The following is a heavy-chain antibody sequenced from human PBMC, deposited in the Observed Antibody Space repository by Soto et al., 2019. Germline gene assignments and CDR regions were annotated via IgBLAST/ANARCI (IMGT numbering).Heavy chain of an antibody. V-gene: IGHV4-34*01. CDR1: GGSFSGYY. Sequence: QVQLQQWGAGLLKPSETLSLTCAVYGGSFSGYYWTWFRQPPGKGLEWIGEISPSGTTKYIPSLKGRVTISADTYKNQFSLKVTSVTAADTAVYYCVTSLWFGTQPEIWGQGALVTVSS. CDR3: VTSLWFGTQPEI. D-gene: IGHD3-10*01. CDR2: ISPSGTT. J-gene: IGHJ4*02.